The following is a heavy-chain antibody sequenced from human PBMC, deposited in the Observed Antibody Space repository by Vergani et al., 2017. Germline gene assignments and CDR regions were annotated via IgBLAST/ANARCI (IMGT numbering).Heavy chain of an antibody. Sequence: QVQLQQWGAGLLKPSETLSLTCAVYGGSFSGYYWSWIRQPPGKGLEWIGEINHSGSTNYNPSLKSRVTISVDTSKNQFSLKLSSVTAADTAVYYCARGNIVVANYYFDYWGQGTLVTVSS. CDR3: ARGNIVVANYYFDY. CDR1: GGSFSGYY. D-gene: IGHD2-15*01. V-gene: IGHV4-34*01. CDR2: INHSGST. J-gene: IGHJ4*02.